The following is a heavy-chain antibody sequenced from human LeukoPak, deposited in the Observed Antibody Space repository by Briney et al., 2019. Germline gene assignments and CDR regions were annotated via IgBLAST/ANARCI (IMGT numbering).Heavy chain of an antibody. V-gene: IGHV1-2*02. J-gene: IGHJ4*02. Sequence: ASVKVSCKASGYIFTDYYIHWVRQAPGRGLEYMGWINPNMGGANYAQEFQGRVTMTRDTSISTVYMELNRLRSEDSAVYYCARDRGYFDQWGQGTLVTVSS. CDR3: ARDRGYFDQ. CDR1: GYIFTDYY. CDR2: INPNMGGA.